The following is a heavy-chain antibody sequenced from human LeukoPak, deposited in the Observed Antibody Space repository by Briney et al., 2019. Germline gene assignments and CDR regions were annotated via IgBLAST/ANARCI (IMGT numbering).Heavy chain of an antibody. Sequence: GGSLRLSCAASGFTFSSYSMNWVRQAPGKGLEWVSSISSSSSYIYYADSVKGRFTISRDNAKNSLYLQMNSLRAEDTAVNYCARVEWVATRTFDYWGQGTLVTVSS. CDR2: ISSSSSYI. D-gene: IGHD5-12*01. CDR3: ARVEWVATRTFDY. CDR1: GFTFSSYS. V-gene: IGHV3-21*01. J-gene: IGHJ4*02.